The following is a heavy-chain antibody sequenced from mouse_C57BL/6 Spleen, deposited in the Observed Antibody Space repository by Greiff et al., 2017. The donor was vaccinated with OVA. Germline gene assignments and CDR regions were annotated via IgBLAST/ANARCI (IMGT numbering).Heavy chain of an antibody. D-gene: IGHD2-2*01. CDR2: IDPADGNT. J-gene: IGHJ1*03. V-gene: IGHV14-3*01. Sequence: EVQLQQSVAELVRPGASVKLSCTASGFNFKNTYMHWVKQRPEQGLEWIGRIDPADGNTKYAPKFQGKATITADTSSNTAYLQLSSLTSEDTAVYYCARYLYGCDEYFEVWGTGTTVTVSS. CDR1: GFNFKNTY. CDR3: ARYLYGCDEYFEV.